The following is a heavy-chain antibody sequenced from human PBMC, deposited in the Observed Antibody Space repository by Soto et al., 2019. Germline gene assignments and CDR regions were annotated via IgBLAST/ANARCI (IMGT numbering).Heavy chain of an antibody. V-gene: IGHV1-8*01. Sequence: QVQLVQSGAEVKKPGASVKVSCKASGYTFTSYDINWVRQATGQGLEWMGWMNPNSGNTGYAQKCQGRVTMTRNTSISTAYMELSSLRSEDTAVYYCARGGMVSAVGSSSHFDYWGQGTLVTVSS. D-gene: IGHD6-13*01. CDR3: ARGGMVSAVGSSSHFDY. CDR1: GYTFTSYD. CDR2: MNPNSGNT. J-gene: IGHJ4*02.